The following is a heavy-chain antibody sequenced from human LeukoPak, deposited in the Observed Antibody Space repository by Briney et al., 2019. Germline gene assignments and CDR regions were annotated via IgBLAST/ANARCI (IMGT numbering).Heavy chain of an antibody. D-gene: IGHD3-3*01. J-gene: IGHJ4*02. CDR3: AKDSNRYYDFWSGYYFDY. CDR1: GFTFSSYA. Sequence: GGSLRLSCAASGFTFSSYAMSWIRQAPGKGLEWGSAISGSGGSTYYAASVKGRFTISRDNSKNTLYLQMNSLRAEDTAVYYCAKDSNRYYDFWSGYYFDYWGQGTLVTVSS. CDR2: ISGSGGST. V-gene: IGHV3-23*01.